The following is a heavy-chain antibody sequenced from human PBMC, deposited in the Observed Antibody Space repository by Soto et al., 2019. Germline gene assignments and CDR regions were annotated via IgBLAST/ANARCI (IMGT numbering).Heavy chain of an antibody. CDR1: GASIRTYS. Sequence: SETLSLTCTVSGASIRTYSCSWIRQSAWKGLEWIGHMYTNGRTNYIPSLKSRITMSVDTSKNQFSLNLKFVTAADTAVYFCAKDQYGAADIWGQGKMVTVSS. D-gene: IGHD3-10*01. J-gene: IGHJ3*02. CDR3: AKDQYGAADI. V-gene: IGHV4-4*07. CDR2: MYTNGRT.